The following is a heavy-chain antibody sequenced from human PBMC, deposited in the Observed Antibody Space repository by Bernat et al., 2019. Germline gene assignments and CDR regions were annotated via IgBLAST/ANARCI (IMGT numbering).Heavy chain of an antibody. CDR2: IWYDGSNK. CDR3: AGAWFGESQYYYYGMDV. CDR1: GFTFSSYG. Sequence: QVQLVESGGGVVQPGRSLRLSCAASGFTFSSYGMHWVRQAPGKGLEWVAVIWYDGSNKYYADSVKGRFTISRDNSKNTLYLQMNSLRAEDTAVYYCAGAWFGESQYYYYGMDVWGQGTTVTVSS. D-gene: IGHD3-10*01. V-gene: IGHV3-33*01. J-gene: IGHJ6*02.